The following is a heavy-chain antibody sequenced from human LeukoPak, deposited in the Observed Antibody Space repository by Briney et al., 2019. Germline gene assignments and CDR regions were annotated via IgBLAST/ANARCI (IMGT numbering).Heavy chain of an antibody. V-gene: IGHV7-4-1*02. J-gene: IGHJ4*02. CDR3: ARFSEYSHSSVHYLDY. D-gene: IGHD3-22*01. CDR1: GYTFTSYA. CDR2: INTNTGNP. Sequence: ASVKVSCKASGYTFTSYAMNWVRQAPGQGLEWMGWINTNTGNPTYAQGFTGRFVFSLDTSVSTAYLQISSLKAEDTAVYYCARFSEYSHSSVHYLDYWGQGTLVSVSS.